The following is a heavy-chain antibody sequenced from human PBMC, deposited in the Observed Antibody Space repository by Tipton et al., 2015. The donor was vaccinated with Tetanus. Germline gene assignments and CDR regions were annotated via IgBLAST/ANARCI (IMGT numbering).Heavy chain of an antibody. CDR3: ASAGPSALKYYLDY. CDR2: ISSSSIYI. D-gene: IGHD1-14*01. V-gene: IGHV3-21*01. J-gene: IGHJ4*02. CDR1: GFTFRSYS. Sequence: SLRLSCAASGFTFRSYSMNWVRQAPGKGLEWVSSISSSSIYIYTADSVKGRFTISRDNAKSSLYLQMNSLRAEDTAVYYCASAGPSALKYYLDYWGQGTLVSVSS.